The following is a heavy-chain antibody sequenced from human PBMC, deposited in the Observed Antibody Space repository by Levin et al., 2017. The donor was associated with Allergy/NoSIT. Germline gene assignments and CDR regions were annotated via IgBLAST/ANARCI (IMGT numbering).Heavy chain of an antibody. CDR3: ARDSDFWSGFNWYFDR. Sequence: GGSLRLSCAASGFTFSSYSMNWVRQAPGKGLEWVSSISSNSNYIYYADSVKGRFTISRDNAKNSLYLQMNSLRAEDTAVYYCARDSDFWSGFNWYFDRWGRGTLVTVSS. D-gene: IGHD3-3*01. CDR1: GFTFSSYS. J-gene: IGHJ2*01. V-gene: IGHV3-21*01. CDR2: ISSNSNYI.